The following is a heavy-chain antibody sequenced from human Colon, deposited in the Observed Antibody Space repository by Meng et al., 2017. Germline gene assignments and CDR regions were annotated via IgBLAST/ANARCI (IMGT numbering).Heavy chain of an antibody. CDR1: GGSISSSNW. Sequence: GQLQESGPGLVKPSGTLSPTCAVSGGSISSSNWWSWVRQPPGKGLEWIGEIYHSGSTNYNPSLKSRVTISVDKSKNQFSLKLSSVTAADTAVYYCASGRKYCSSTSCYGQFDYWGQGTLVTVSS. J-gene: IGHJ4*02. CDR2: IYHSGST. CDR3: ASGRKYCSSTSCYGQFDY. D-gene: IGHD2-2*01. V-gene: IGHV4-4*02.